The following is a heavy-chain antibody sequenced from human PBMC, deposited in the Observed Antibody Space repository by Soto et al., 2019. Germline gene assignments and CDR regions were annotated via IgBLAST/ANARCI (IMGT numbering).Heavy chain of an antibody. D-gene: IGHD6-13*01. J-gene: IGHJ4*02. V-gene: IGHV3-23*01. CDR2: MRGNGYKI. CDR1: GFTVCSYA. CDR3: AKKDRIIAAAGKDYFDN. Sequence: PGGSLRLSCAASGFTVCSYAVSWVRQAPGKGLEWVSGMRGNGYKIYYADSVRGRFTISRDNSNNTLYLQMSSLRAGDTAIYYCAKKDRIIAAAGKDYFDNCGQGTQVTV.